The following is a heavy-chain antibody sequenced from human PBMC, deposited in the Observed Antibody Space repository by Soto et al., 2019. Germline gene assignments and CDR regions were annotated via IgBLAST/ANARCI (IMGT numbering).Heavy chain of an antibody. V-gene: IGHV4-31*03. D-gene: IGHD3-22*01. CDR3: ARYYYDSSALDY. CDR2: IYYSGST. Sequence: SETLSLTCTVSGGSISSGGYYWSWIRQHPGKGLEWIGYIYYSGSTYYNPSLKSRVTISVDTSKNQFSLKLSSVTAADTAVYYCARYYYDSSALDYWGQGTLVTVSS. J-gene: IGHJ4*02. CDR1: GGSISSGGYY.